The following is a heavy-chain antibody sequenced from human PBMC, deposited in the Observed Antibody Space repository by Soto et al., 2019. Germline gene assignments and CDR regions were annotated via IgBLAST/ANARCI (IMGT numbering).Heavy chain of an antibody. Sequence: PGGSLRLSCAASGFTFRSYAMSWVRQAPGKGLEWVSAISGSGGSTYYADSVKGRFTISRDNSKNTLYLQMNSLRAEDTAVYYCAKGHGCSSGVGPYYFDYWGQGTLVTVSS. V-gene: IGHV3-23*01. CDR2: ISGSGGST. J-gene: IGHJ4*02. CDR3: AKGHGCSSGVGPYYFDY. D-gene: IGHD6-19*01. CDR1: GFTFRSYA.